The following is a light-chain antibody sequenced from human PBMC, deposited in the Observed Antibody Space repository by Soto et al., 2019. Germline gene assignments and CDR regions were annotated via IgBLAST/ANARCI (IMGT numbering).Light chain of an antibody. J-gene: IGLJ2*01. CDR2: QDN. CDR3: QAWDSSAAEEV. CDR1: TLGDKY. V-gene: IGLV3-1*01. Sequence: SYELTQPPSVSVSPGQTARITCSGDTLGDKYVSWYQQKPGQSPVVVIYQDNKRPSGIPERFSGSNSGNTATLTISGTQPMDEADYYCQAWDSSAAEEVFGGGTKLTVL.